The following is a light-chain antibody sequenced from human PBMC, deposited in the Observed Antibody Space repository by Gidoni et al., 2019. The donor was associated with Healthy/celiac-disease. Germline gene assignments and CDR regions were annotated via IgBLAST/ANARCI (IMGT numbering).Light chain of an antibody. CDR3: QQYGNSRWT. CDR1: QSVSSSS. Sequence: EIVLTQSPGTLSLSPGERATRSCRAIQSVSSSSLAWDQQKPGQAPRLLVYGASRRATGIPDRFSGSGSGTDFTLTISRLEPEDFAVYYCQQYGNSRWTFGQGTKVEIK. CDR2: GAS. V-gene: IGKV3-20*01. J-gene: IGKJ1*01.